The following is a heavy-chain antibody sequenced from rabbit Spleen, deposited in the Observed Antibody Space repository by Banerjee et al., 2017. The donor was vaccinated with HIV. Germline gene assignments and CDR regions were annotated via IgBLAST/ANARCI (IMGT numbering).Heavy chain of an antibody. D-gene: IGHD1-1*01. CDR2: IYNGDGST. J-gene: IGHJ4*01. Sequence: QQQLVESGGGLVKPGGTLTLTCTVSGFDFSSDAMCWVRQAPGKGPECIACIYNGDGSTYYASWVNGRFTVSKTSSTTVTLQMTSLTGADTATYFCARDLAAWNSGSYAFNLWGPGTLVTVS. V-gene: IGHV1S47*01. CDR3: ARDLAAWNSGSYAFNL. CDR1: GFDFSSDA.